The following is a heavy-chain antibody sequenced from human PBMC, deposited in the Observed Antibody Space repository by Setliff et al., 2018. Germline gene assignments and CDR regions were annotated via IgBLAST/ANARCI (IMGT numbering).Heavy chain of an antibody. V-gene: IGHV3-11*01. CDR2: ITSSGTTT. J-gene: IGHJ5*02. D-gene: IGHD2-2*03. CDR3: ARDGYPGTS. Sequence: PGGSLRLSCAASGFTFDDFGMTWVRQAPGKGLEWVSYITSSGTTTFYTDSVKGRFAISRDNARNSLYLQMNSLRVEDTAVYYCARDGYPGTSWGQGTLVTVSS. CDR1: GFTFDDFG.